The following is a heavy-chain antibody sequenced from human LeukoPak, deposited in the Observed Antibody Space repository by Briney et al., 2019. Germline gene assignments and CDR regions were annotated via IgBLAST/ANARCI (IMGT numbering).Heavy chain of an antibody. CDR1: GFTFSSYE. CDR3: ARDERLLSFLK. V-gene: IGHV3-23*01. D-gene: IGHD3-3*01. Sequence: GGSLRLSCAASGFTFSSYEMNWVRQAPGKGLEWVSAISGSGGSTYYADSVKGRFTISRDNSKNTLYLQMHSLRAEDTAIYYCARDERLLSFLKWGQGTLVTVSS. CDR2: ISGSGGST. J-gene: IGHJ4*02.